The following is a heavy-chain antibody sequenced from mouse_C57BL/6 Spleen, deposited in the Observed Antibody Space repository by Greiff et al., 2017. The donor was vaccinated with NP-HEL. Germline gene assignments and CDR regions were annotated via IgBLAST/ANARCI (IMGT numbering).Heavy chain of an antibody. J-gene: IGHJ4*01. CDR2: INPSSGYT. D-gene: IGHD3-2*02. V-gene: IGHV1-7*01. Sequence: QVQLQQSGAELAKPGASVKLSCKASGYTFTSYWMHWVKQRPGQGLEWIGYINPSSGYTKYNQKFKDKATLIADKSSSTAYMQLSSLTYEDSAVYYCARSSSGYAMDYWGQGTSVTVSS. CDR3: ARSSSGYAMDY. CDR1: GYTFTSYW.